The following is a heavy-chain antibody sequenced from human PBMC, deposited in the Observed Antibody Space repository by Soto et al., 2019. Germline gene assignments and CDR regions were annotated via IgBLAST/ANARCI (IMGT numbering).Heavy chain of an antibody. CDR3: ARDIAAAGTPSDY. V-gene: IGHV1-18*01. CDR2: ISAYNGNT. CDR1: GYTFTSYG. J-gene: IGHJ4*02. D-gene: IGHD6-13*01. Sequence: QVQLVQSGAEVKKPGASVKVSCKASGYTFTSYGISWVRQAPGQGLEWMGWISAYNGNTNYAQELQGRVTMTTDTTTSTAYREMRSLRSDDTAVYYCARDIAAAGTPSDYWGQGTLVTVSS.